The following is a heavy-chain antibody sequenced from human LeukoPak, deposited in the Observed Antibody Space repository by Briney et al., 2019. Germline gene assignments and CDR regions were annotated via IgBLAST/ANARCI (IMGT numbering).Heavy chain of an antibody. CDR2: ISGSGGST. Sequence: GGSLRLSCAASGFTFNSYAMSWVRQAPGKGLEWVSAISGSGGSTYYADSVKGRFTISGDNSKNTLYLQMNSLRAEDTAVYYCAKGGQWELLPFDYWGQGALVTVSS. CDR3: AKGGQWELLPFDY. CDR1: GFTFNSYA. V-gene: IGHV3-23*01. J-gene: IGHJ4*02. D-gene: IGHD1-26*01.